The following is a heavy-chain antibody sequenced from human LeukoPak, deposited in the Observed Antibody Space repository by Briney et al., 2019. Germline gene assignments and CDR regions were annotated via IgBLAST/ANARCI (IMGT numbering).Heavy chain of an antibody. D-gene: IGHD1-7*01. V-gene: IGHV5-51*01. Sequence: GESLKVSCKGSGYSFTSYWIGWVRQMPGKGLEWMGVIYGADYTTIYSPPFHGQITISADKSISTAYLQWTSLKASDTAMYYCARRPAGTRTFDYWGQGALVTVSS. CDR3: ARRPAGTRTFDY. J-gene: IGHJ4*02. CDR1: GYSFTSYW. CDR2: IYGADYTT.